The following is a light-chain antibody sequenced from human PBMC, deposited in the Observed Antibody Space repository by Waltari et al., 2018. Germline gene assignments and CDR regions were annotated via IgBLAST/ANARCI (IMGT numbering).Light chain of an antibody. CDR2: SVS. CDR3: SSYAGSNTLV. J-gene: IGLJ2*01. Sequence: QSALTQPGSVSGSPGQSITISCTGTSSDVGGYDSVNWYQQHPGKAPKLMLHSVSSRPAGVSNRCSGSKSGNTASLTISGLQAEDEADYFCSSYAGSNTLVFGGGTQVTVL. CDR1: SSDVGGYDS. V-gene: IGLV2-14*03.